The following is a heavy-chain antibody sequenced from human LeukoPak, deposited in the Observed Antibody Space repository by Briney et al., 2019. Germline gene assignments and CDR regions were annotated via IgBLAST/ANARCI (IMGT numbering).Heavy chain of an antibody. CDR3: AKPSAPSGGSSGWPCVIDN. J-gene: IGHJ4*02. CDR2: LSVRGNTV. CDR1: GFAFGKYW. D-gene: IGHD6-25*01. V-gene: IGHV3-23*01. Sequence: GGSLRLSCVASGFAFGKYWMSGVRQAPGKGLEGVSALSVRGNTVYYANSVKGRFTISRDNSKNSLSLQMTSLRGEDTALYYCAKPSAPSGGSSGWPCVIDNWGQGTLVTASS.